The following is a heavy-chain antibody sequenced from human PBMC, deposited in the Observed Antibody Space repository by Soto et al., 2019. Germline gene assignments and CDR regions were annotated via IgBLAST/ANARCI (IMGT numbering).Heavy chain of an antibody. CDR3: ASDPKYCSGGSCLDY. V-gene: IGHV5-10-1*01. Sequence: PGESLKISCKGSGYSFPSYWISWVRQMPGKGLEWMGRIDPSDSYTNYSPSFQGHVTISADKSISTAYLQWSSLKASDTAMYYCASDPKYCSGGSCLDYWGQGTLVTVSS. CDR1: GYSFPSYW. CDR2: IDPSDSYT. J-gene: IGHJ4*02. D-gene: IGHD2-15*01.